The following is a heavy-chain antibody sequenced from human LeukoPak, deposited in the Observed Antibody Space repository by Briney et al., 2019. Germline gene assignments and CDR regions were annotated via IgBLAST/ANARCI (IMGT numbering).Heavy chain of an antibody. CDR1: GGSISSYY. V-gene: IGHV4-4*07. Sequence: PSETLSLTCTVSGGSISSYYWSWIRQPAGKGLEWIGRIYTSGSTNYNPSLKSRVTISVDTSKNQFSLKLSSVAAADTAVYYCARETVVPAAHDYWGQGTLVTVSS. CDR3: ARETVVPAAHDY. J-gene: IGHJ4*02. D-gene: IGHD2-2*01. CDR2: IYTSGST.